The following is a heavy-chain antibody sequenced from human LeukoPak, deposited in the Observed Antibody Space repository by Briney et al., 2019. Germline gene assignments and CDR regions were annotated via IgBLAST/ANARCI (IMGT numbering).Heavy chain of an antibody. D-gene: IGHD1-14*01. CDR1: GGSITTYY. CDR3: ARDNPANWFDP. V-gene: IGHV4-59*01. Sequence: SETLSLTCTVSGGSITTYYWSWIRQSPGKGLEWIGYFYYSGDTNYNPSLKSRVPLSIDASKNQFSLRLSSVTAADTAIYYCARDNPANWFDPWGQGTLVTVSS. J-gene: IGHJ5*02. CDR2: FYYSGDT.